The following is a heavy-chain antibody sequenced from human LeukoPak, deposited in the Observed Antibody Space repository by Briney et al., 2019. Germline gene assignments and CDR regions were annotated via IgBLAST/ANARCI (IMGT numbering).Heavy chain of an antibody. J-gene: IGHJ4*02. CDR2: ISGYNGNT. Sequence: GASVKVSCKAPGYGFTNYGISWVRQAPGQGLEWMGWISGYNGNTNYAQRLQGRVTMTTDTSTSTACMELRSPSSDDTAVYYCARDRPYYYDSSAYYPDFWGQGTQVTVSS. CDR3: ARDRPYYYDSSAYYPDF. V-gene: IGHV1-18*01. CDR1: GYGFTNYG. D-gene: IGHD3-22*01.